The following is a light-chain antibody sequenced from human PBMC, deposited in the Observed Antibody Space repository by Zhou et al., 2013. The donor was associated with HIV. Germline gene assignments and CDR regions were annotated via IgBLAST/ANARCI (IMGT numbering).Light chain of an antibody. CDR2: AAS. V-gene: IGKV1-39*01. Sequence: DIQMTQSPSSLSASVGDRVTITCRASQSISSYLNWYQQNPGKAPKLLIYAASTLQSGVPSRFSGSGSGTDFNLTISSLQPEDFATYYCQQSYIMPLTFGGGTKVDVK. CDR3: QQSYIMPLT. CDR1: QSISSY. J-gene: IGKJ4*01.